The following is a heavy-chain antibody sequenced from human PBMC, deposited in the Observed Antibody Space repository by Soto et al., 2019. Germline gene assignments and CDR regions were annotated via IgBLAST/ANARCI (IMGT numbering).Heavy chain of an antibody. V-gene: IGHV1-18*04. CDR2: ISAYNGNT. CDR3: ARAGHSGIAAAGTDNWFDH. J-gene: IGHJ5*02. D-gene: IGHD6-13*01. Sequence: XSVKVSCKASGYTFTSYGISWVRQAPGQGLEWMGWISAYNGNTNYAQKLQGRVTMTTDTSTSTAYMELRGLRSDDTAVYYCARAGHSGIAAAGTDNWFDHWGQGTLVTVSS. CDR1: GYTFTSYG.